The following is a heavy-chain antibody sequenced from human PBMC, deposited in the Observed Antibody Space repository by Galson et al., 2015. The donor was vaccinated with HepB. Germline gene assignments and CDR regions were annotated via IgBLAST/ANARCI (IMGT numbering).Heavy chain of an antibody. V-gene: IGHV3-23*01. CDR3: AKTPKIGYCSGGTCSTHDY. Sequence: SLRLSCAASGFTFSSYVMSWVRQAPGKGLEWVSAISASGGSTYYADSVKGRFTISRDNSMNTLYLQLNSLRAEDTAVYYCAKTPKIGYCSGGTCSTHDYWGQGTLVTVSS. CDR1: GFTFSSYV. J-gene: IGHJ4*02. D-gene: IGHD2-15*01. CDR2: ISASGGST.